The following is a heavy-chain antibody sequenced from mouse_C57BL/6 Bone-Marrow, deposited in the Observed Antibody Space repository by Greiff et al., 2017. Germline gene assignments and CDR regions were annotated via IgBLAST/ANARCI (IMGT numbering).Heavy chain of an antibody. D-gene: IGHD2-12*01. Sequence: VQLVESGAELARPGASVKMSCKASGYTFTSYTMHWVQQRPGQGLEWIGYINPSSGSTKYNQKLKDKATLTSDNSTSTAYMQLSILTSEDSAVYYCARYFYNAIDYWGQGTSVTVSS. V-gene: IGHV1-4*01. CDR2: INPSSGST. J-gene: IGHJ4*01. CDR1: GYTFTSYT. CDR3: ARYFYNAIDY.